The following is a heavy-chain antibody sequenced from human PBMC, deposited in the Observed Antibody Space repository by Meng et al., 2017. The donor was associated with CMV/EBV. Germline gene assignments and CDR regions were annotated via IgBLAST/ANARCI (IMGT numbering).Heavy chain of an antibody. CDR1: GFTFSSYS. J-gene: IGHJ4*02. V-gene: IGHV3-21*01. CDR2: ISSSSSYI. D-gene: IGHD3-3*01. CDR3: ARGNDFWSGPDDY. Sequence: GESLKISCAASGFTFSSYSMNWVRQAPGKGLEWVSSISSSSSYIYYADSVKGRFTISRDNAKNSLYLQMNSLRAEDTAVYYCARGNDFWSGPDDYWGPGTLVTVSS.